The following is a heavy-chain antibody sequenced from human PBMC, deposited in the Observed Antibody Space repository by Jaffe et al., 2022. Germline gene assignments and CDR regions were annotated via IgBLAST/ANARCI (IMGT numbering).Heavy chain of an antibody. CDR1: GFTFSSYA. CDR2: ISGSGGST. Sequence: EVQLLESGGGLVQPGGSLRLSCAASGFTFSSYAMSWVRQAPGKGLEWVSAISGSGGSTYYADSVKGRFTISRDNSKNTLYLQMNSLRAEDTAVYYCAKGSDYDFWSGYSYLNWFDPWGQGTLVTVSS. CDR3: AKGSDYDFWSGYSYLNWFDP. V-gene: IGHV3-23*01. D-gene: IGHD3-3*01. J-gene: IGHJ5*02.